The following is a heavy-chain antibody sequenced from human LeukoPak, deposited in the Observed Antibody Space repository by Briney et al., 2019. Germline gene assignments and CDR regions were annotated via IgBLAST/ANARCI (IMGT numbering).Heavy chain of an antibody. D-gene: IGHD3-9*01. CDR2: ISGYNGNT. CDR3: ARDPYDFLTGHYSGSGGDY. V-gene: IGHV1-18*01. J-gene: IGHJ4*02. CDR1: GFTFSNYG. Sequence: GASVKVSCKASGFTFSNYGIKWVRQAPGQGLEWMGWISGYNGNTKFAQKFQGRVTMTTDTSTSTAYTELRSLRSDDTAVYYCARDPYDFLTGHYSGSGGDYWGQGTLVTVSS.